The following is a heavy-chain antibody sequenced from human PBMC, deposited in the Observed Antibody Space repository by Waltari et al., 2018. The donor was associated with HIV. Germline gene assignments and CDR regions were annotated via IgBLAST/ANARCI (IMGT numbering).Heavy chain of an antibody. V-gene: IGHV1-8*01. Sequence: QVQLVQSGAEVKKPGASVKVSCKASGYTFTSYDINWVRQATGQGLEWVGWMTPNIGNTGYAPNFEGRVTRTRNTSISTAYMELSSLRSEDTAVYYCARGPGGYDRWRFDPWGQGTLVTVSS. CDR2: MTPNIGNT. CDR1: GYTFTSYD. J-gene: IGHJ5*02. CDR3: ARGPGGYDRWRFDP. D-gene: IGHD6-13*01.